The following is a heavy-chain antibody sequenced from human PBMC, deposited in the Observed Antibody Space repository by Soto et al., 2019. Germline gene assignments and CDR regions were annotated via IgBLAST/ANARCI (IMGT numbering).Heavy chain of an antibody. CDR1: GFTVSSNY. D-gene: IGHD6-19*01. V-gene: IGHV3-66*01. CDR3: ATPQGGWYPPFDY. J-gene: IGHJ4*02. CDR2: IYSGGST. Sequence: GGSLRLSCAASGFTVSSNYMSWVRQAPGKGLEWVSVIYSGGSTYYADSVKGRFTISRDNSKNTLYLQMNSLRAEDTAVYYCATPQGGWYPPFDYWGQGTLVTVSS.